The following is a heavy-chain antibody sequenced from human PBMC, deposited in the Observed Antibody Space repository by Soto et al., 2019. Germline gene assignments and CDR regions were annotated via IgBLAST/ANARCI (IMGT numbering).Heavy chain of an antibody. CDR1: GYTFTGYA. V-gene: IGHV1-3*05. CDR3: ARAVAVPADVDY. D-gene: IGHD6-19*01. J-gene: IGHJ4*02. Sequence: QVQLVQSGAEEKKPGASVKVSCKASGYTFTGYAMHWVRQAPGQRLEWMGWINAGNGNTKTSQKFPGKVTITRDTSASTANKSTRRLSSEDTAVYYGARAVAVPADVDYWGQGTRVTAPS. CDR2: INAGNGNT.